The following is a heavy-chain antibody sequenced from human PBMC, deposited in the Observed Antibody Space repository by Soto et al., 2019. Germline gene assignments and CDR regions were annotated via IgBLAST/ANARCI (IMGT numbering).Heavy chain of an antibody. D-gene: IGHD6-19*01. CDR3: ARDGPYSSAYYVDYF. CDR1: GFDVSVNY. V-gene: IGHV3-66*01. CDR2: IYSGGTT. J-gene: IGHJ4*02. Sequence: GWSLRLSCAASGFDVSVNYMSWVRKAPGKGLEWVSIIYSGGTTDYADSVKGRFTISRDSSKNTMYLQMNSLRAEDTAVYYCARDGPYSSAYYVDYFWGQGTLVTVSS.